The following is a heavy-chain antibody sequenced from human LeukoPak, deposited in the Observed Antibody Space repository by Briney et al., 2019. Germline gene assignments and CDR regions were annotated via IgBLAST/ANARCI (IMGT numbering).Heavy chain of an antibody. D-gene: IGHD1-1*01. CDR3: AKDKDPWKSTSISDFDY. J-gene: IGHJ4*02. CDR1: GFTFSTYG. V-gene: IGHV3-30*02. Sequence: GGSLRPSCAASGFTFSTYGMHWVRQAPGKGLEWVAFIRYDGSNKYYADSVKGRFTISRDNSKNTLYLQMNSLRAEDTAVYFCAKDKDPWKSTSISDFDYWGQGTLVTVSS. CDR2: IRYDGSNK.